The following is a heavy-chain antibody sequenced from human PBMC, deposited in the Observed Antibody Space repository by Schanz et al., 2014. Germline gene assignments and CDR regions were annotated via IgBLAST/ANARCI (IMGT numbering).Heavy chain of an antibody. CDR3: AREVGLYDRGWFDP. V-gene: IGHV1-69*08. CDR2: IVPIAGIT. J-gene: IGHJ5*02. D-gene: IGHD3-22*01. CDR1: GGTFSSDT. Sequence: QVHLVQSGAEVKKPGSSVKVSCKASGGTFSSDTFSWVRQAPGQGLEWMGRIVPIAGITNYSQRFQGRVTITADKSSDTAYMELSSLRSEDTAVYYCAREVGLYDRGWFDPWGQGTLVVVSS.